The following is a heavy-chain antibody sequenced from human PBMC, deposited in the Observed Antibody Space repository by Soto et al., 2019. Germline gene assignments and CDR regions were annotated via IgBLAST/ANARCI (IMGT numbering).Heavy chain of an antibody. V-gene: IGHV4-39*01. CDR2: IYYSGST. CDR1: GGSISSSSYY. CDR3: PRHHPGRYSGGYYGSSQH. J-gene: IGHJ1*01. D-gene: IGHD1-26*01. Sequence: SETLSLTCTVSGGSISSSSYYWGWIRQPPGKGLEWIGSIYYSGSTYYNPSLERRVTISVDTSKNQFSLTLSSVPAADAAGYYFPRHHPGRYSGGYYGSSQHWVQGTLVTVSS.